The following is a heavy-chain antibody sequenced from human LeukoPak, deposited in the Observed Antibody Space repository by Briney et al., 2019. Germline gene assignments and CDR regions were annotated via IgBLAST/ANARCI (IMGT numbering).Heavy chain of an antibody. CDR3: ARLRGYSGYEFDY. CDR2: IYHSGST. V-gene: IGHV4-38-2*01. Sequence: SETLSLTCALSGYSISSGYYWGWIRQPPGKGLEWIGSIYHSGSTYYNPSLKSPVTISVDTSRNQFSLKLSSVTAADTAVYYCARLRGYSGYEFDYWGQGTLVTVSS. CDR1: GYSISSGYY. J-gene: IGHJ4*02. D-gene: IGHD5-12*01.